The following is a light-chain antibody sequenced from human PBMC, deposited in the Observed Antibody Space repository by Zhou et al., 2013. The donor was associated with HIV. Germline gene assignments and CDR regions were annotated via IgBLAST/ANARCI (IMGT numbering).Light chain of an antibody. CDR2: AAS. CDR3: QRYSSAPLT. CDR1: QDISNY. Sequence: DIQMTQSPSTLSASVGDRVTITCQASQDISNYLNWYQQKPGKAPKLLIYAASTLQSGVPSRFSGSGSGTDFTLTISSLQPEDVATYYCQRYSSAPLTFGPGTKVDIK. J-gene: IGKJ3*01. V-gene: IGKV1-27*01.